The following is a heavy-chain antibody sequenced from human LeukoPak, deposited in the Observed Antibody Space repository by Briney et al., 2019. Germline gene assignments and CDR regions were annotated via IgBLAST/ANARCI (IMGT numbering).Heavy chain of an antibody. CDR1: GGSISSFY. D-gene: IGHD5-24*01. J-gene: IGHJ4*02. V-gene: IGHV4-59*07. Sequence: SDTLSLTCTVSGGSISSFYWSWIRQPPGKGLEWIGYIYYSGSTNYNPSLKSRVTISVDTSKNQFSPKLSAVTAADTAVYYCASGDGYNFDYWGQGTLVTVSS. CDR3: ASGDGYNFDY. CDR2: IYYSGST.